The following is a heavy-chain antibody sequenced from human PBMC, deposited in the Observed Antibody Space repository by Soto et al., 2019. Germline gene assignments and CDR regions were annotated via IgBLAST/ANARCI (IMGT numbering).Heavy chain of an antibody. Sequence: SETLSLTCTVSGGSISSSSYYWGWIRQPPGKGLEWIGSIYYSGSTYYNPSLKSRVTISVDTSKNQFSLKLSSVTAADTAMYYCARHLQYSSSYYYYYGMDVWGQGTKVTVSS. V-gene: IGHV4-39*01. CDR1: GGSISSSSYY. CDR3: ARHLQYSSSYYYYYGMDV. D-gene: IGHD6-6*01. CDR2: IYYSGST. J-gene: IGHJ6*02.